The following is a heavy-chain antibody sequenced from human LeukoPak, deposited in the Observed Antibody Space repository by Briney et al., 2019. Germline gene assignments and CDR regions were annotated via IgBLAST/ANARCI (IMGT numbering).Heavy chain of an antibody. CDR1: GYTFSNYY. CDR3: SRELGGSYFDY. Sequence: ASVKVSCKASGYTFSNYYIHWVRQAPGQGLEWMGLNYPSCGRTTYAQKFQGRVTMTRDTSTSTAYMDLSSLRSDDTVVYYCSRELGGSYFDYWGQGTLVTVSS. CDR2: NYPSCGRT. J-gene: IGHJ4*02. V-gene: IGHV1-46*01. D-gene: IGHD1-26*01.